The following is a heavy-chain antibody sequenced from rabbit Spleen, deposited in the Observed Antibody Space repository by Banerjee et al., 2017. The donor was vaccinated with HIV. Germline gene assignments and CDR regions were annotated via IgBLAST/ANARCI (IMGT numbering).Heavy chain of an antibody. Sequence: QEQLVESGGGLVHPGGSLKLSCTASGFSFSNKAVMCWVRQAPGKGLEWIACINAITGKAVYASWAKGRFTFSRTSSTTVTLQMTSLTVADTATYFCARDTGSSFSSYGMDLWGPGTLVTVS. CDR2: INAITGKA. CDR1: GFSFSNKAV. V-gene: IGHV1S45*01. J-gene: IGHJ6*01. CDR3: ARDTGSSFSSYGMDL. D-gene: IGHD8-1*01.